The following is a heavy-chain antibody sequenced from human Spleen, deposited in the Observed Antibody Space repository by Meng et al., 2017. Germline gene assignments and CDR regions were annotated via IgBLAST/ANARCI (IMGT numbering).Heavy chain of an antibody. CDR2: INPYTGGT. J-gene: IGHJ4*02. V-gene: IGHV1-2*06. Sequence: QVQLVQSGAEVKKPGASVKVSCKTSGYTFAGYYIHWVRQAPGQGLEWMGRINPYTGGTNYAQKFQGRVTMTEDTSTDTAYMELSSLRSEDTAVYYCATVYCSGGSCYQPFDYWGQGILVTVSS. CDR1: GYTFAGYY. D-gene: IGHD2-15*01. CDR3: ATVYCSGGSCYQPFDY.